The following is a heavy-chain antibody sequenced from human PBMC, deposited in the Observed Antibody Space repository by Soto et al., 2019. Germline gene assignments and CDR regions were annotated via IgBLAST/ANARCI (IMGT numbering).Heavy chain of an antibody. V-gene: IGHV3-21*01. J-gene: IGHJ4*02. CDR3: ARESEDLTSNFDY. CDR2: ISSTTNYI. CDR1: GFTFTRYS. Sequence: GGALRLSCAASGFTFTRYSMNWVRQAPGKGLEWVSSISSTTNYIYYADSMKGRFTVSRDNAKNSVYLEMNSLSAEDAALYYCARESEDLTSNFDYWGQGTLVTV.